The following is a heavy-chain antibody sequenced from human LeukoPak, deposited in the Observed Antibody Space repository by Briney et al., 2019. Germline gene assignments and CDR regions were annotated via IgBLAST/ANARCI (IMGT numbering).Heavy chain of an antibody. Sequence: ASVKVSCKTSGYTLINYAISWVRQAPGQGLEWLGWITGYDANTKYAQKIQGRVTMTIDMSTSTAYMELRSLRSDDTAVYYCARDDPAYDRRGYYYYWGQGSLVTVSS. CDR2: ITGYDANT. D-gene: IGHD3-22*01. CDR3: ARDDPAYDRRGYYYY. V-gene: IGHV1-18*01. CDR1: GYTLINYA. J-gene: IGHJ4*02.